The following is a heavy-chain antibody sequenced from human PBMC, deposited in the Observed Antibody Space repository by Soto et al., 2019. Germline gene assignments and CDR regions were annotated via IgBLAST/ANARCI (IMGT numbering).Heavy chain of an antibody. CDR2: IIPIFGTA. CDR3: ARGWDIVVVPAPYYYGMDV. D-gene: IGHD2-2*01. J-gene: IGHJ6*02. Sequence: ASVKVSCKASGGTFSSYAISWVRQAPGQGLEWMGGIIPIFGTANYAQKFQGRVTITADESTSTAYMELSSLRSEDTAVYYCARGWDIVVVPAPYYYGMDVWGQGTTVTAP. V-gene: IGHV1-69*13. CDR1: GGTFSSYA.